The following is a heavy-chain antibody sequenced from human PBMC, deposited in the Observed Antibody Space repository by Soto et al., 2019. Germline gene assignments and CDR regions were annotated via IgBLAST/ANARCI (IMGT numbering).Heavy chain of an antibody. D-gene: IGHD3-10*01. Sequence: GTLRLYCAASVFTFSNYAMSWVRQAPGKGLEWVSAISGIGGRTYYPGSVRGRFTISRDNSKNTLYLQMNSLRDEDTAVYYCAKGSAEYYGWGGWGGGHHDAFDIWGQGTMVTVS. CDR2: ISGIGGRT. V-gene: IGHV3-23*01. CDR3: AKGSAEYYGWGGWGGGHHDAFDI. J-gene: IGHJ3*02. CDR1: VFTFSNYA.